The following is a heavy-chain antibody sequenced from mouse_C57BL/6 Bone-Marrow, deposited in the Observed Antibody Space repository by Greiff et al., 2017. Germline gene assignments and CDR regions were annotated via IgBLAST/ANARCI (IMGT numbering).Heavy chain of an antibody. V-gene: IGHV1-5*01. CDR3: TVITTASDWYFDV. D-gene: IGHD1-1*01. CDR2: IYPGNSDT. Sequence: EVQLQQSGTVLARPGASVKMSCKTSGYTFTSYWMHWVKQRPGQGLEWIGAIYPGNSDTSYNQKFKGKAKLTAVTSASTAYMELSSLTNEDSAVYYFTVITTASDWYFDVWGTGTTVTVSS. CDR1: GYTFTSYW. J-gene: IGHJ1*03.